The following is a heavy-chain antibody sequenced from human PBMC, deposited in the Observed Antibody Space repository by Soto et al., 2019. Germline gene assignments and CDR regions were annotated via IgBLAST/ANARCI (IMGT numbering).Heavy chain of an antibody. CDR1: GGSVSRFSYY. D-gene: IGHD3-3*02. V-gene: IGHV4-61*03. Sequence: KTSETLSLTCSVSGGSVSRFSYYWSWIRQPPGRRPEWIGSLHPSGAPRYHPSLNDRVSISFATSKNHLALKLNSVTAADTAVYYCARHHYIFDSPPRSPQFYHSMDVWGQGTTGTVAS. CDR2: LHPSGAP. J-gene: IGHJ6*02. CDR3: ARHHYIFDSPPRSPQFYHSMDV.